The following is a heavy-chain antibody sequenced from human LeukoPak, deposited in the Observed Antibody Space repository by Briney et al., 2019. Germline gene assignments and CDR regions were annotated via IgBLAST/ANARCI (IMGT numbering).Heavy chain of an antibody. V-gene: IGHV3-20*04. CDR1: GFTFDDYA. D-gene: IGHD3-10*01. CDR3: AREGDGTMVRGVIWSCYYMDV. J-gene: IGHJ6*03. CDR2: INWNGGST. Sequence: GGSLRLSCAASGFTFDDYAMSWVRQVPGKGLEWVSGINWNGGSTGYADSVKGRFTISRDNAKNSLYLQMNSLRAEDTALYYCAREGDGTMVRGVIWSCYYMDVWGKGTTVTVSS.